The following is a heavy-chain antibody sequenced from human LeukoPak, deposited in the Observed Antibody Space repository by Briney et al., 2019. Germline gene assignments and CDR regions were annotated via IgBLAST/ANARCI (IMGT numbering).Heavy chain of an antibody. CDR2: IYSGGST. CDR1: EFSVGSNY. J-gene: IGHJ4*02. D-gene: IGHD6-19*01. CDR3: ARAKQWLVLRPVNYFDY. V-gene: IGHV3-66*01. Sequence: GGSLRLSCAASEFSVGSNYMTWVRQAPGKGLEWVSLIYSGGSTYYADSVKGRFTISRDNSKNTLYLQMNSLRAEDTAVYYCARAKQWLVLRPVNYFDYWGQGTLVTVSS.